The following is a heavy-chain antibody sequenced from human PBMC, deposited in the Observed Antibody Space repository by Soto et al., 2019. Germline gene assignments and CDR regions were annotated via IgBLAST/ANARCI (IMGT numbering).Heavy chain of an antibody. V-gene: IGHV4-59*12. CDR2: VYYTGTT. J-gene: IGHJ6*02. D-gene: IGHD1-26*01. CDR3: ARMGLVGATSLYYYYYGMDV. CDR1: GGSINNYY. Sequence: SETLSLTCTVSGGSINNYYWTWIRQPPGMGLEWIGYVYYTGTTSYNPSLKSRVTISIDGSKNQISLKLSSVTAADTAVYYCARMGLVGATSLYYYYYGMDVWGQGTTVTVSS.